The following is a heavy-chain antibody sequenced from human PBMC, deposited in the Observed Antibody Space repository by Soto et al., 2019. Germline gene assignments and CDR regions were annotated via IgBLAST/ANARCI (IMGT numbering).Heavy chain of an antibody. CDR1: GGTFSSYA. CDR3: ARAPGHYSGYDYYFDY. J-gene: IGHJ4*02. Sequence: ASVKVSCKASGGTFSSYAISWVRQAPGQGLEWMGGIIPIFGTANYAQKFQGRVTITADESTSTAYMELSSLRSEDTAVYYCARAPGHYSGYDYYFDYWGQGTLVTVSS. CDR2: IIPIFGTA. D-gene: IGHD5-12*01. V-gene: IGHV1-69*13.